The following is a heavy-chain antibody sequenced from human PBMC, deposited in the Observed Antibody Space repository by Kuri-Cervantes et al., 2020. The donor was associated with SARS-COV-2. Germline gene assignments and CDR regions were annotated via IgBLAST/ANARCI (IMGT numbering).Heavy chain of an antibody. J-gene: IGHJ4*02. V-gene: IGHV4-38-2*02. CDR2: IYHSGST. D-gene: IGHD3-3*01. CDR3: ARHGDISGFLKWLGPPIYFDY. Sequence: GSLRLSCTVSGGSISSYYWGWIRQPPGKGLEWIGSIYHSGSTYYNPSLKSRVTISVDTSKNQFSLKLSSATAADTAVYYCARHGDISGFLKWLGPPIYFDYWGQGTLVTVSS. CDR1: GGSISSYY.